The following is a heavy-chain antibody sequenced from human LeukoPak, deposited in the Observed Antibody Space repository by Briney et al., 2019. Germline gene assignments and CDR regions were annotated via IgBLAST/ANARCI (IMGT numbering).Heavy chain of an antibody. CDR1: GYTFTDYG. CDR2: INAGNGNA. D-gene: IGHD3-22*01. Sequence: ASVKVSCKASGYTFTDYGMHWVRQAPGQRLEWMAWINAGNGNAKYSQKFQGRVTITRDTSASTAYMELSSLRSEGTAVYYCARVPLHDRNDYYYPHWGQGTVVTVSS. V-gene: IGHV1-3*01. CDR3: ARVPLHDRNDYYYPH. J-gene: IGHJ1*01.